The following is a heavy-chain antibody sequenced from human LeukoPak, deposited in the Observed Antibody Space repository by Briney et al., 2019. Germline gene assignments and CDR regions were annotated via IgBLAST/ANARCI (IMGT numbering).Heavy chain of an antibody. Sequence: PSETLSLTCAVYGGSFSGYYWSWIRQPPGKGLEWIGEINHSGSTNYNPSLKSRVTISVDPSKNQFSLKLSSVTAADTAVYYCARYIAAAGRYFDYWGQGTLVTASS. V-gene: IGHV4-34*01. J-gene: IGHJ4*02. CDR3: ARYIAAAGRYFDY. CDR1: GGSFSGYY. CDR2: INHSGST. D-gene: IGHD6-13*01.